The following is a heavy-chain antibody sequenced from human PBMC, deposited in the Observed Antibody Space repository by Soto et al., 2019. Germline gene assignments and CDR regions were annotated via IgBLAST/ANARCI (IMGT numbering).Heavy chain of an antibody. CDR1: GFTFSSYS. V-gene: IGHV3-48*01. CDR3: ARDISASDAFDI. CDR2: ISSSSSTI. J-gene: IGHJ3*02. Sequence: EVQLVESGGGLVQPGGSLRLSCAASGFTFSSYSMNWVRQAPGKGLEWVSYISSSSSTIYYADSVKGRFTISRDNAKNSLYLQMNSLRAEDTAVYYCARDISASDAFDIWGQVTMVTVSS.